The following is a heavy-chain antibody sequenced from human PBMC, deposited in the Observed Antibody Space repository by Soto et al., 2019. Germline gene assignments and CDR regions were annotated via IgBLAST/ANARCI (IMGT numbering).Heavy chain of an antibody. D-gene: IGHD4-17*01. J-gene: IGHJ4*02. Sequence: AQLVESGGGLVKPGGSLRLSCTASGFTFSSYSMNWVRQAPGKGLEWVSSISGSSIYIIYADSVKGRFTISRDDAKSSLYLQMTSLTADDTAVYYCARFETVTPIGSEYWGQGTTVTVSS. CDR3: ARFETVTPIGSEY. V-gene: IGHV3-21*06. CDR2: ISGSSIYI. CDR1: GFTFSSYS.